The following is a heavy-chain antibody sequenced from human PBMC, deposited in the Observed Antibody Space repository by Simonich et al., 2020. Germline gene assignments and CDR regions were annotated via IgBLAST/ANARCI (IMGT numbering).Heavy chain of an antibody. CDR2: IKPTSGGT. J-gene: IGHJ6*03. Sequence: QVQLVQSGAEVKKPGASVKVSCKASGYTFTGYYMHWVRQAPGQGLEWMGGIKPTSGGTNYAQKFQGRVTMTRDTSISTAYMELSRLRSDDTAVYYCARGGVQYYYYYMDVWGKGTTVTVSS. CDR3: ARGGVQYYYYYMDV. D-gene: IGHD3-3*01. V-gene: IGHV1-2*02. CDR1: GYTFTGYY.